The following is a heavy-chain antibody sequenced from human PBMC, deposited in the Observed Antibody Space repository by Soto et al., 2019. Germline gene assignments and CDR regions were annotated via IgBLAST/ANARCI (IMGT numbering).Heavy chain of an antibody. V-gene: IGHV1-69*02. D-gene: IGHD6-13*01. CDR2: IIPILGIS. CDR1: ADIFSRYI. CDR3: ARGIGEAGRNYLDS. Sequence: QVQLVQSGAEVKKPGSSVKVSCRAPADIFSRYIISWVRQAPGQGLEWMGRIIPILGISNHAQKFQGRVTITTDKATRTATMELSGLSSDATAVYYCARGIGEAGRNYLDSWGQGIQVTVSS. J-gene: IGHJ4*02.